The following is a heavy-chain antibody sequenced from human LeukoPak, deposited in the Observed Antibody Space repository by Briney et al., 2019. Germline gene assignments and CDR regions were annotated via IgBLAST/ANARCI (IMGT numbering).Heavy chain of an antibody. Sequence: PGGSLRLSCAASGFTFSSYAMSWVRQAPGKGLEWVSAISGSGGSTYYADSVKGRFTISRDNSKNTLYLQMNSLRAEDTAVYYCAKVLGYCSGGSCYSLHYYYGMDVWGQGTTVTVSS. CDR1: GFTFSSYA. V-gene: IGHV3-23*01. CDR2: ISGSGGST. D-gene: IGHD2-15*01. CDR3: AKVLGYCSGGSCYSLHYYYGMDV. J-gene: IGHJ6*02.